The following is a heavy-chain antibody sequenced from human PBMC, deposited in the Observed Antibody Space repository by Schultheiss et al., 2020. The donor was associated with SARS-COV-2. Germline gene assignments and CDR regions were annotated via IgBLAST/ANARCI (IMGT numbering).Heavy chain of an antibody. D-gene: IGHD4-17*01. V-gene: IGHV3-33*01. CDR2: IWNDGSKK. Sequence: GESLKISCAASGFTFSTHGMHWVRQAPGKGLEWVAFIWNDGSKKYYEDSVKGRFTISRDNSKNTLYLEMSSLRVEDTALYYCVRDPNYGEYVGGDPFIDFWGQGALVTVSS. CDR3: VRDPNYGEYVGGDPFIDF. J-gene: IGHJ4*02. CDR1: GFTFSTHG.